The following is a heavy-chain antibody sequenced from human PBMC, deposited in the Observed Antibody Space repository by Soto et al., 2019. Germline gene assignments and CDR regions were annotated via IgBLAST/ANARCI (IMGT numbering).Heavy chain of an antibody. CDR1: GYTFTSYD. D-gene: IGHD2-15*01. CDR2: MNPNSGNT. Sequence: QVQLVQSGAEVKKPGASVKVSCKASGYTFTSYDINWVRQATGQGLEWMGWMNPNSGNTGYAQKFQGRVTMTRNTSIRTAYMELSSLRSEDTAVYYCARVRIGYCSGGSCYSGYYFDYWGQGTLVTVSS. CDR3: ARVRIGYCSGGSCYSGYYFDY. J-gene: IGHJ4*02. V-gene: IGHV1-8*01.